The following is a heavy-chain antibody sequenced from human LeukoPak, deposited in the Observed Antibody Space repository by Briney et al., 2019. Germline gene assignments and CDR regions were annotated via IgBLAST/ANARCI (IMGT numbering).Heavy chain of an antibody. CDR3: ARRYRSSTSCYSLGALNWFDP. D-gene: IGHD2-2*01. Sequence: ASVKVSCKASGYTFTGYYLHWVRQAPGQGLEWMGWISAYNGNTNYAQKLQGRVTMTTGTSTSTAYMELRSLRSDDTAVYYCARRYRSSTSCYSLGALNWFDPWGQGTLVTVSS. V-gene: IGHV1-18*04. CDR1: GYTFTGYY. J-gene: IGHJ5*02. CDR2: ISAYNGNT.